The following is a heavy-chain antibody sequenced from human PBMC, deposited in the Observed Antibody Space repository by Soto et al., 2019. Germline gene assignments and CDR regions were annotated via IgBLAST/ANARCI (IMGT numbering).Heavy chain of an antibody. V-gene: IGHV4-59*01. Sequence: QVQLQESGPGLVKPSETLSLTCTVSGGSTTYYYWSWFRQAPGKGLEWLGYIYYTGSTNYNPSHKSRVTISVDSSKTQCAVKVTSVTAEDTAVYYWAKGWGWGGIVVDYWGQGALVIVSS. D-gene: IGHD3-22*01. CDR1: GGSTTYYY. CDR3: AKGWGWGGIVVDY. CDR2: IYYTGST. J-gene: IGHJ4*02.